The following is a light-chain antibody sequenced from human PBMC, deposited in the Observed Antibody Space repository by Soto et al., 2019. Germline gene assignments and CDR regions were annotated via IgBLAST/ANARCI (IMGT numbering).Light chain of an antibody. CDR1: SSDVGGYNY. Sequence: QSALTQPPSASGSPGQSVTISCTGTSSDVGGYNYVSWYQQHPGKAPKLMIYEVSKRPSGVPDRFSGSKSGNTASLTVSGLQAEDEADYYCSSYAGSNGVFGTGTKVTLL. V-gene: IGLV2-8*01. CDR2: EVS. J-gene: IGLJ1*01. CDR3: SSYAGSNGV.